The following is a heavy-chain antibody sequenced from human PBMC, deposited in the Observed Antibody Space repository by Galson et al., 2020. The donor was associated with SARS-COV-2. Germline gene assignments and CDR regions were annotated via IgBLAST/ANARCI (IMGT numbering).Heavy chain of an antibody. CDR1: GYTFTSYG. J-gene: IGHJ6*02. CDR2: ISAYNGNT. CDR3: ARNYYDSSGYYVWVYYYGMDV. Sequence: ASVKVSCKASGYTFTSYGISWVRQAPGQGLEWMGWISAYNGNTNYAQKPQGRVTMTTDTSTSTAYMELRSLRSDDTAVYYCARNYYDSSGYYVWVYYYGMDVWGQGTTVTVSS. D-gene: IGHD3-22*01. V-gene: IGHV1-18*01.